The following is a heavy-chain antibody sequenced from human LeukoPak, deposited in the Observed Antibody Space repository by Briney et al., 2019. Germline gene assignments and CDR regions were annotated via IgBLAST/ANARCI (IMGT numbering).Heavy chain of an antibody. J-gene: IGHJ4*02. Sequence: GGSLRLSCLTSGFTFSTNAMSWVRQAPGKGLEWISGISGSGASTYYADSVTGRFTISRDNSRNALYLQMNSLRGDDTAVYYCAKDVGKWESLHFFDYWGQGTLVTVSS. D-gene: IGHD1-26*01. CDR1: GFTFSTNA. CDR2: ISGSGAST. CDR3: AKDVGKWESLHFFDY. V-gene: IGHV3-23*01.